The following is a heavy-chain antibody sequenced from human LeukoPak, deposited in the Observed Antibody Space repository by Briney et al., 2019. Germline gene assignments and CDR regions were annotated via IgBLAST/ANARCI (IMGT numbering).Heavy chain of an antibody. CDR2: IYTSGST. D-gene: IGHD3-10*01. J-gene: IGHJ4*02. CDR3: ARGKYGSGSYYNPNPYYFDY. Sequence: SETLSLTCTVSGGSISSYYWSWIRQPAGKGLEWIGRIYTSGSTNYNPSLKSRVTMSVDTSKNQFSLKLSSVTAADTAVYYCARGKYGSGSYYNPNPYYFDYWGQGTLVTVSS. V-gene: IGHV4-4*07. CDR1: GGSISSYY.